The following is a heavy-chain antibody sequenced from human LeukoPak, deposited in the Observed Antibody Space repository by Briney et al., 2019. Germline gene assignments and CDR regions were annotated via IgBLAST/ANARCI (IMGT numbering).Heavy chain of an antibody. V-gene: IGHV4-61*02. CDR3: ARALAEAGTVFYFDY. CDR1: GGSISSGSYY. D-gene: IGHD6-19*01. CDR2: IYTSGST. Sequence: PSQTLSLTCTVSGGSISSGSYYWSWIRQPAGKGLEWIGRIYTSGSTNYNPSLKSRVTISVDTSKNQFSLKLSSVTAADTAVYYCARALAEAGTVFYFDYWGQGTLVTVSS. J-gene: IGHJ4*02.